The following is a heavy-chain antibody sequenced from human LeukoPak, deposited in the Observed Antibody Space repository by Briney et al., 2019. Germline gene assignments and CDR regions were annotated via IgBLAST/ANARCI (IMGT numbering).Heavy chain of an antibody. V-gene: IGHV4-59*08. Sequence: SETLSLTCTVSGGSISSYYWSWIRQPPGKGLEWIGYIYYSGDTNHNPSLKSRVTISLDTAKNQFSLKLSSVTAADTAIYYCARHGGLVRGFSDAFDIWGQGTMVTVSS. CDR1: GGSISSYY. CDR3: ARHGGLVRGFSDAFDI. CDR2: IYYSGDT. J-gene: IGHJ3*02. D-gene: IGHD3-10*01.